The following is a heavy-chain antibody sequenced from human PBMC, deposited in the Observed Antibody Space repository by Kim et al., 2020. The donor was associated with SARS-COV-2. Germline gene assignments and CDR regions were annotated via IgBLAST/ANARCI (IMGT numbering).Heavy chain of an antibody. CDR3: ASALSVAGTVWLDP. CDR1: GVSINSYY. CDR2: IYFSGSI. D-gene: IGHD6-19*01. Sequence: SETLSLTCTVSGVSINSYYWSWIRQPPGKGLEWIGYIYFSGSIKYNPSLNSRVTIALDTSKKQFSLKLTSVTAADTAMYYCASALSVAGTVWLDPWGRGTLVTVSS. V-gene: IGHV4-59*13. J-gene: IGHJ5*02.